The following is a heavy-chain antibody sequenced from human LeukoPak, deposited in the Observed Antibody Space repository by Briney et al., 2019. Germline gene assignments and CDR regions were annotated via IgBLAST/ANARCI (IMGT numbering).Heavy chain of an antibody. Sequence: GGSLRLSCAASGFTFSTYSMNWVRQAPGKGLEWVSSISSSSSYIYYADSVKGRFTISRDNAKNSLYLQMNSLRAEDTAVYYCARDGEYYYDSSGYCDWWGQGTLVTVSS. V-gene: IGHV3-21*01. CDR1: GFTFSTYS. CDR2: ISSSSSYI. J-gene: IGHJ4*02. D-gene: IGHD3-22*01. CDR3: ARDGEYYYDSSGYCDW.